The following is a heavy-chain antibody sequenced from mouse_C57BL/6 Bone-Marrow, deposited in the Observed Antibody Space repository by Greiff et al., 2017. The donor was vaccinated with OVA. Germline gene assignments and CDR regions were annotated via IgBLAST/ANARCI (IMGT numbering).Heavy chain of an antibody. Sequence: VKLMESGAELVKPGASVKISCKASGYAFSSYWMNWVKQRPGKGLEWIGQIYPGDGDTNYNGKFKGKATLTADKSSSTAYMQLSSLTSEDSAVYFCAGDYGSSYGRFAYWGQGTLVTVSA. CDR3: AGDYGSSYGRFAY. CDR1: GYAFSSYW. CDR2: IYPGDGDT. V-gene: IGHV1-80*01. D-gene: IGHD1-1*01. J-gene: IGHJ3*01.